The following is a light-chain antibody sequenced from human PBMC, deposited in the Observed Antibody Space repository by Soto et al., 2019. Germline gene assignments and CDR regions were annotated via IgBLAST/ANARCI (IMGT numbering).Light chain of an antibody. CDR3: QQATSFPLT. CDR2: AAS. V-gene: IGKV1-12*01. J-gene: IGKJ4*01. Sequence: DIQMTQSPSFVSASVGDRVTITCRASQGISSWLAWYQHRPGRAPKLLIHAASNLESGVPSRFSGSGSGTDVTLTISSLQPEYFATYYCQQATSFPLTFGGGTKVEIK. CDR1: QGISSW.